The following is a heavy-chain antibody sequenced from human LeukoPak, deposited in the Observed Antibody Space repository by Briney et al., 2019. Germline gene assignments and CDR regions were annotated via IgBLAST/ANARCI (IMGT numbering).Heavy chain of an antibody. CDR1: GYTFISYG. V-gene: IGHV1-18*01. Sequence: ASVKVSCKASGYTFISYGISWMRQAPGQGLEWMGWISAYNGNTNNAQKFQGRVTITADESTSTAYMELSSLRSEDTAVYYCARKGAYNYYGSGSYVYWGQGTLVTVSS. CDR2: ISAYNGNT. D-gene: IGHD3-10*01. J-gene: IGHJ4*02. CDR3: ARKGAYNYYGSGSYVY.